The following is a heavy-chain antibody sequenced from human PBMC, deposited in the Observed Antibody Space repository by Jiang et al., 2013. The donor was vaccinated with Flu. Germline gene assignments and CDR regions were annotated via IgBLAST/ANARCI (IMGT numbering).Heavy chain of an antibody. D-gene: IGHD1-14*01. V-gene: IGHV1-18*01. CDR2: ISAYNGNT. Sequence: GAEVKKPGASVKVSCKASGYTFTSYGISWVRQAPGQGLEWMGWISAYNGNTNYAQKLQGRVTMTTDTSTSTAYMELRSLRSDDTAVYYCARVEDDHTLHWFSSASWDYWGQGTLVTVSS. J-gene: IGHJ4*02. CDR1: GYTFTSYG. CDR3: ARVEDDHTLHWFSSASWDY.